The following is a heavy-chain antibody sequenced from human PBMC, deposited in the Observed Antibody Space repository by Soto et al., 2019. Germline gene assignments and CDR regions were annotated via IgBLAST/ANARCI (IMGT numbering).Heavy chain of an antibody. J-gene: IGHJ4*02. V-gene: IGHV4-39*01. D-gene: IGHD1-26*01. CDR1: GGSISSTSYY. Sequence: SETLSLTCTVSGGSISSTSYYWGWIRQPPGKGLQWIGSIYYSGTAYYSPSLKSRVIISVDTSKNQFSLKLSSVTAADTAVYYCARRSGYRGYDIIVGVTDWGQGTLVT. CDR2: IYYSGTA. CDR3: ARRSGYRGYDIIVGVTD.